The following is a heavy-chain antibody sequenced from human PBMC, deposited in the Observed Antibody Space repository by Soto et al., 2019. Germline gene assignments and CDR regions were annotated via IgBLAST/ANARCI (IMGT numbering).Heavy chain of an antibody. CDR3: AHFMSTMTTGYFDF. Sequence: QITLKESGPTLVKPTQTLTLTCTFSGFSLSTSGVGVVWIRQPPGKALDWLSFLSWDDDKLYSSSLKSRLTITQDTSNHVVLLTMTLVDPVDTATYYCAHFMSTMTTGYFDFWGQGILVTVSS. D-gene: IGHD4-17*01. J-gene: IGHJ4*02. CDR2: LSWDDDK. CDR1: GFSLSTSGVG. V-gene: IGHV2-5*02.